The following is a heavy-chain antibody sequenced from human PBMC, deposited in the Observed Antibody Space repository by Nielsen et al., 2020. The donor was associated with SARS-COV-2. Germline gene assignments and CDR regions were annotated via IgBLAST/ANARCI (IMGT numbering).Heavy chain of an antibody. CDR2: INAGNGNT. D-gene: IGHD6-6*01. CDR3: ARSLWIAAQEKMRAFDI. J-gene: IGHJ3*02. Sequence: ASVKVSCKASGYTFTSYAMHWVRQAPGQRLEWMGWINAGNGNTKYSQKFQGRVTITRDTSASTAYMEPSSLRSEDTAVYYCARSLWIAAQEKMRAFDIWGQGTMVTVSS. CDR1: GYTFTSYA. V-gene: IGHV1-3*01.